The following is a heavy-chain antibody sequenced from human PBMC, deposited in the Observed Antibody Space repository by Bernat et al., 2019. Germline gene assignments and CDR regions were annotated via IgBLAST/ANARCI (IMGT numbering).Heavy chain of an antibody. CDR2: INHSGST. J-gene: IGHJ6*02. D-gene: IGHD6-6*01. V-gene: IGHV4-34*01. Sequence: QVQLQQWGAGLLKPSETLSLTCTVYGGSFSGYYWSWIRQPPGKGLEWIGEINHSGSTNYNPSLKSRVTISVDTSKNQFSLKLSSVTAADTAVYYCARGFEYSSSFTYYYYGMDVWGQGTTVTVSS. CDR1: GGSFSGYY. CDR3: ARGFEYSSSFTYYYYGMDV.